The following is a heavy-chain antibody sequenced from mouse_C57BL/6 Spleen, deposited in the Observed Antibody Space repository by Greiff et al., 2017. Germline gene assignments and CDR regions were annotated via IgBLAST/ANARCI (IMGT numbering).Heavy chain of an antibody. J-gene: IGHJ4*01. CDR2: INYDGSST. CDR3: ARVYYYGSPAMDY. Sequence: DVQLVESEGGLVQPGSSMKLSCTASGFTFSDYYMAWVRQVPEKGLEWVANINYDGSSTYYLDSLKCRFIISRDNAKNILYLQISSLKSEDTATYYCARVYYYGSPAMDYWGQGTSVTVSS. V-gene: IGHV5-16*01. CDR1: GFTFSDYY. D-gene: IGHD1-1*01.